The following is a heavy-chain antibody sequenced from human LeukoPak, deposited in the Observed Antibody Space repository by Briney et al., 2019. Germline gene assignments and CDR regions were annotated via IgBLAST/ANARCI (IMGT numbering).Heavy chain of an antibody. J-gene: IGHJ3*02. CDR1: GGSISSYY. CDR3: AGRPNYYGSGSYQSGAFDI. D-gene: IGHD3-10*01. V-gene: IGHV4-4*07. Sequence: SETLSLTCTVSGGSISSYYWSWIRQPAGKGLEWIGRICTSGSTNCNPSLKSRVTMSVDTSKNQFSLKLSSVTAADTAVYYCAGRPNYYGSGSYQSGAFDIWGQGTMVTVSS. CDR2: ICTSGST.